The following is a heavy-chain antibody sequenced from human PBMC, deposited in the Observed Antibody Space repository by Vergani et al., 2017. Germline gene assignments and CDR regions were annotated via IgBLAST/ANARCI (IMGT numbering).Heavy chain of an antibody. CDR2: IYTSGST. J-gene: IGHJ4*02. CDR3: ARDHKVRGPFDY. D-gene: IGHD3-10*01. V-gene: IGHV4-61*02. CDR1: GGSISSGSYY. Sequence: QVQLQESGPGLVKPSQTLSLTCTVSGGSISSGSYYWSWIRQPAGKGLEWIGRIYTSGSTNYNPSLKSRVTISVDTSKNQFSLKLSSVTAADTAVYYCARDHKVRGPFDYWGQGTLVNVSS.